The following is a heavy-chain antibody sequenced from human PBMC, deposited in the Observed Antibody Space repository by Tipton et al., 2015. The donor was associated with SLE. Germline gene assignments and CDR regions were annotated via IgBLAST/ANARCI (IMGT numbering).Heavy chain of an antibody. CDR1: GYSISSGYY. D-gene: IGHD6-13*01. CDR2: INHSGST. Sequence: TLSLTCAVSGYSISSGYYWSWIRQPPGKGLEWIGEINHSGSTNYNPSLKSRVTISVDTSKNQFSLKLSSVTAADTAVYYCARAQARSWYGGAFDYWGQGTLVTVSS. V-gene: IGHV4-34*01. CDR3: ARAQARSWYGGAFDY. J-gene: IGHJ4*02.